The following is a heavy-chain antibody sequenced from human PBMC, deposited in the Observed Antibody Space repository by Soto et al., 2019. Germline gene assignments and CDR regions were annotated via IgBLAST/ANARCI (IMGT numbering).Heavy chain of an antibody. CDR2: IYYSGST. Sequence: SETLSLTCTVSGGSISSSSYYWGWIRQPPGKGLEWIGSIYYSGSTYYNPSLKSRVTISVDTSKNQFSLKLSSVTAADTAVYYCARHVRGIAAGPARGVVPDYWGQGTLVTVSS. D-gene: IGHD6-13*01. CDR1: GGSISSSSYY. CDR3: ARHVRGIAAGPARGVVPDY. J-gene: IGHJ4*02. V-gene: IGHV4-39*01.